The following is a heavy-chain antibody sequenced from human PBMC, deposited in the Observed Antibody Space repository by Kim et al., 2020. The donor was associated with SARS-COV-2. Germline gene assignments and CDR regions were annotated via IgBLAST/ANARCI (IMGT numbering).Heavy chain of an antibody. V-gene: IGHV3-23*01. D-gene: IGHD3-9*01. Sequence: GGSLRLSCAASGFTFSSYAMSWVRQAPGKGLEWVSAISGSGGSTYYADSVKGRFTISRDNSKNTLYLQMNSLRAEDTAVYYCAKTPPAGDYDILTGYYPHYYYYHGMDVWGQGTTVTVS. CDR1: GFTFSSYA. CDR2: ISGSGGST. CDR3: AKTPPAGDYDILTGYYPHYYYYHGMDV. J-gene: IGHJ6*02.